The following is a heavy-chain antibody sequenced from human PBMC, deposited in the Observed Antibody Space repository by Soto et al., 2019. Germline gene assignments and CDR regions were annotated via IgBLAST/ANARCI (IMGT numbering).Heavy chain of an antibody. CDR3: ASGEDYGSGRSEPLDY. CDR2: INHSGST. D-gene: IGHD3-10*01. CDR1: GRTFSGYY. V-gene: IGHV4-34*01. Sequence: LPCAAYGRTFSGYYWTWIRQPPEKGLEWSGEINHSGSTNYNPSLKSRVTISVDTSKNQFSLKLSSVTAADTAVYYCASGEDYGSGRSEPLDYRGQRTLVTLSS. J-gene: IGHJ4*02.